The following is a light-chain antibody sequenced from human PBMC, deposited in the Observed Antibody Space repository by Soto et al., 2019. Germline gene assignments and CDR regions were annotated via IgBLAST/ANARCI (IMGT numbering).Light chain of an antibody. CDR2: EVS. Sequence: QSALTQPASVSGSPGQSITISCTGTSSDVGNDNFVSWYQHHPGKAPKLIIYEVSYRPSGVSHRFSGSKSGNTASLTISGLQAEDEADYYCSSFTSGSTLFGTGTKLTVL. CDR3: SSFTSGSTL. J-gene: IGLJ1*01. CDR1: SSDVGNDNF. V-gene: IGLV2-14*01.